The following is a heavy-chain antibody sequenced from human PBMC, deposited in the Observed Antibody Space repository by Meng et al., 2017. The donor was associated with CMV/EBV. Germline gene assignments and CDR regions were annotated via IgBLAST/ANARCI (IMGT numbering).Heavy chain of an antibody. Sequence: VCRQESGPGLVKPSQTLSLTCSVSGGSISSGDYYWSWIRQPPGRGLEWIGYIYYSGTTYYNPSLESRVTISVDTSKNQFSLNLSSVTAADTAVYYCARLSGSGTTSTGYHYAFDSWGQGTLVTVSS. J-gene: IGHJ4*02. D-gene: IGHD3-22*01. CDR1: GGSISSGDYY. CDR2: IYYSGTT. V-gene: IGHV4-30-4*08. CDR3: ARLSGSGTTSTGYHYAFDS.